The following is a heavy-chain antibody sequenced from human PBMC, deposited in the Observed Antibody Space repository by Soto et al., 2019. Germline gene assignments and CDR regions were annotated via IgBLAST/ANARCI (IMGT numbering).Heavy chain of an antibody. CDR3: ATGVIWIGYFTVDS. Sequence: QVQLVQSGAEVQKPGSSVKVSCKASGGSFGNSAINWVRQAPGQGLEWLGGFIPVYRTLNYAQKFQGRVTITADESTGTAYMTLSSLVSDDTAVYYCATGVIWIGYFTVDSWGQGTRVTVSS. J-gene: IGHJ4*02. CDR1: GGSFGNSA. D-gene: IGHD3-3*01. CDR2: FIPVYRTL. V-gene: IGHV1-69*01.